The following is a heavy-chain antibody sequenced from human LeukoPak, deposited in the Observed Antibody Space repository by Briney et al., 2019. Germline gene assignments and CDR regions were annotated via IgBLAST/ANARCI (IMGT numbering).Heavy chain of an antibody. V-gene: IGHV3-30*04. Sequence: PGGSLRLSCAASGFTFSSYAMHWVRQAPGKGLEWVAVISYDGSNKYYADSVKGRFTISRDNSKNTLYLQMNSLRAEDTAVYYRAKLRGRAVAGTDWFDPWGQGTLVTVSS. CDR2: ISYDGSNK. D-gene: IGHD6-19*01. CDR3: AKLRGRAVAGTDWFDP. CDR1: GFTFSSYA. J-gene: IGHJ5*02.